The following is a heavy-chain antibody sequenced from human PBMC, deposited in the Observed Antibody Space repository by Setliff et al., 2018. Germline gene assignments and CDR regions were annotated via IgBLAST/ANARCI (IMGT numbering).Heavy chain of an antibody. Sequence: GGSLRLSCAASGFTFNRYAMTWVRQAPGKGLEWVSVITDSGIKTYYADSVKGRFTISRDNSKNTLYLQMNSLRAEDTAVYYCAKVGGWGGWYLHYWGQGTLVTVS. CDR1: GFTFNRYA. CDR2: ITDSGIKT. V-gene: IGHV3-23*01. D-gene: IGHD6-19*01. J-gene: IGHJ4*02. CDR3: AKVGGWGGWYLHY.